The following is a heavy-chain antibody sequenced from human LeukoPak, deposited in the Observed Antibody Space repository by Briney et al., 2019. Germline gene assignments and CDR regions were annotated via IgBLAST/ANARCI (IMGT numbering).Heavy chain of an antibody. D-gene: IGHD1-26*01. CDR1: GFTFDAFT. J-gene: IGHJ4*02. Sequence: GGSLRLSCAASGFTFDAFTMHWVRQAPGKGLEWVYLISWDSTNTYYADSVKGRFTISRDNSKNSLDLQMNSLRTEDTAFYYGAKEWATIYFDYWGQGTLVTVSS. CDR3: AKEWATIYFDY. V-gene: IGHV3-43*01. CDR2: ISWDSTNT.